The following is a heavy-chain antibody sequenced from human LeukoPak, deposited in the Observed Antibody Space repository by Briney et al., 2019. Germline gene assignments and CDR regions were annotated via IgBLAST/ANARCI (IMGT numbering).Heavy chain of an antibody. CDR3: ARGQWFRAF. Sequence: SETLSLTCTVSGDSIISDDYYWAWIRQPPGKGLEWIGSVYYRGTPYYSASLKSRVTISIDTSKSQFFLKMNSVTAADTAVYYCARGQWFRAFWSRGTPVTVSS. J-gene: IGHJ4*02. V-gene: IGHV4-39*07. CDR2: VYYRGTP. D-gene: IGHD3-10*01. CDR1: GDSIISDDYY.